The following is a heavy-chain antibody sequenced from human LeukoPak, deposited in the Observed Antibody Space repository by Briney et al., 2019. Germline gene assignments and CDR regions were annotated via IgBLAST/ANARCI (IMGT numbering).Heavy chain of an antibody. CDR1: GYSFTSYW. Sequence: GESLKISCKGSGYSFTSYWIAWVRQMPGKGLEWMGIIYPGDSDTRYSPSFQGQVTISADKSISTTYLQWRSLKASDSAMYYCARRDCGGDCYSRGGFDYWGQGSLVTVSS. J-gene: IGHJ4*02. CDR2: IYPGDSDT. V-gene: IGHV5-51*01. CDR3: ARRDCGGDCYSRGGFDY. D-gene: IGHD2-21*02.